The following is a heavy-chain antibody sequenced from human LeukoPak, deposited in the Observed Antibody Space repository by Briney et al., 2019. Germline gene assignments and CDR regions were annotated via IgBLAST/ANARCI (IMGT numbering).Heavy chain of an antibody. CDR3: ARDLDVWGDSRQDVFDI. CDR2: ITVYNGNA. Sequence: GDSVKVSCKASGYSFTSYGVSWVRRAPGQGLEWMGWITVYNGNANYAQKFQGRVTVTTDTSTSTAYLELRSLRSDDTALYYCARDLDVWGDSRQDVFDIWGQGTMVTVSS. V-gene: IGHV1-18*01. D-gene: IGHD3-16*01. CDR1: GYSFTSYG. J-gene: IGHJ3*02.